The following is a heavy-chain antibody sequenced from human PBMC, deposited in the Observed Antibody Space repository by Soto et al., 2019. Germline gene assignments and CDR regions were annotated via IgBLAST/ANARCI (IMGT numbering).Heavy chain of an antibody. CDR3: ARSSSEPDYYYYYGMDV. Sequence: SGPTLVNPTQTLTLTCTFSGFSLSTSGMCVSWIRQPPGKALEWLALIDWDDDKYYSTSLKTRLTISKDTSKNQVVLTMTNMDPVDTATYYCARSSSEPDYYYYYGMDVWGQGTTVTVSS. D-gene: IGHD3-10*01. J-gene: IGHJ6*02. CDR1: GFSLSTSGMC. CDR2: IDWDDDK. V-gene: IGHV2-70*01.